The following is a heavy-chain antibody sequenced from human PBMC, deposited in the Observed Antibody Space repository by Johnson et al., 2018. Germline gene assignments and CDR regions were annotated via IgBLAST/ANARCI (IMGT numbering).Heavy chain of an antibody. CDR2: INWNGDGT. CDR3: ARDRSYYVSGTYFKGMDV. D-gene: IGHD3-10*01. Sequence: VQLVESGGSVVRPGGSXRLSCVVSGFRLDDYGMTWVRQAPGKGLEWVSDINWNGDGTNYADSVKGRFMISRENAKNSLYLQMNSLRAEATALYYGARDRSYYVSGTYFKGMDVWGQGTTVTGSS. CDR1: GFRLDDYG. V-gene: IGHV3-20*04. J-gene: IGHJ6*02.